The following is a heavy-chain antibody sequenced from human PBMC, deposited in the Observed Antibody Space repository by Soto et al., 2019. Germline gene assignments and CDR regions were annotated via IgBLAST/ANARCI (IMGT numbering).Heavy chain of an antibody. Sequence: GASVKVSCKASGGTFSSYAISWVRQAPGQGLEWMGGIIPIFGTANYAQKFQGRVTITADESTSTACMELSSLRSEDTAVYYCTSCDYYYYGMDVWGQGTTVTVSS. CDR1: GGTFSSYA. CDR3: TSCDYYYYGMDV. J-gene: IGHJ6*02. V-gene: IGHV1-69*13. CDR2: IIPIFGTA.